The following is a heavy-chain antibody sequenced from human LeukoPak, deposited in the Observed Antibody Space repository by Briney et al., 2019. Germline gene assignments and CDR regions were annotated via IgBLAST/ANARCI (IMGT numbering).Heavy chain of an antibody. CDR2: IIPILGIA. J-gene: IGHJ5*02. CDR1: GGTFSSDA. CDR3: ARSWFMKGCFDP. Sequence: SVKVSCRASGGTFSSDAISWVRQAPGQGLEWMGRIIPILGIANYAQKFQGRVTITADRSASTAYMELSSLRSEDTAVYYCARSWFMKGCFDPWGQGTLVTVSS. V-gene: IGHV1-69*04. D-gene: IGHD6-13*01.